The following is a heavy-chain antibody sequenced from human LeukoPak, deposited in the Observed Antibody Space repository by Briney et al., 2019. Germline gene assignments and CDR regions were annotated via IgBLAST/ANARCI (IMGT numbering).Heavy chain of an antibody. CDR3: ASPPPPLDCSGGSCSKTFYYYFDY. CDR1: GYTLTELS. V-gene: IGHV1-24*01. D-gene: IGHD2-15*01. J-gene: IGHJ4*02. CDR2: FDPEDGET. Sequence: GASVKVSCKVSGYTLTELSMHWVRQAPGKGLEWMGGFDPEDGETIYAQKFQGRVTMTEDTSTDTAYMELSSLRSEDTAVYYCASPPPPLDCSGGSCSKTFYYYFDYWGQGTLVTVSS.